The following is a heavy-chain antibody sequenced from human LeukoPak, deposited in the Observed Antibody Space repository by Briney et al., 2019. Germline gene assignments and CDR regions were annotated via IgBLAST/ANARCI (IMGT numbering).Heavy chain of an antibody. CDR3: ATPEGGDGYNYSRSRPLYFDY. CDR1: GGTFSSYA. V-gene: IGHV1-69*05. J-gene: IGHJ4*02. CDR2: VIPIFGTA. Sequence: ASVKVSCKASGGTFSSYAISWVRQAPGQGLEWMGGVIPIFGTANYAQKFQGRVPITTDESTSPAYMELSSLRSEDTAVYYCATPEGGDGYNYSRSRPLYFDYWGQGTLVTVSS. D-gene: IGHD5-24*01.